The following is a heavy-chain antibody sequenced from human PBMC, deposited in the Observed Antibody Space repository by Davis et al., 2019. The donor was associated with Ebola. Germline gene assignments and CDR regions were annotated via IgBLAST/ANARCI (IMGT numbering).Heavy chain of an antibody. CDR2: IIPILGIA. Sequence: SVKVSCKASGGTFSSYAISWVRQAPGQGLEWMGGIIPILGIANYAQKFQGRVTITADKSTSTAYMELSSLRSEDTAVYYCARGSTVTTMGVGYYYYYMDVWGKGTTVTVSS. CDR1: GGTFSSYA. CDR3: ARGSTVTTMGVGYYYYYMDV. J-gene: IGHJ6*03. D-gene: IGHD4-17*01. V-gene: IGHV1-69*10.